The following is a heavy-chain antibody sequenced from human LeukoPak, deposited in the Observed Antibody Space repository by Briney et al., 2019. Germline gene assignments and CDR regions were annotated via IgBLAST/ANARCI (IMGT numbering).Heavy chain of an antibody. V-gene: IGHV4-34*01. Sequence: SETLSLTCAVYGGPFSGYYWTWIRQPPGKGLEWIGEINHSGSTNYKSSLKSRVTISVDTSKNQFSLKLSSVTAADTAVYYCARQSSGLDYWGQGTLVTVSS. CDR2: INHSGST. CDR1: GGPFSGYY. D-gene: IGHD1-26*01. J-gene: IGHJ4*02. CDR3: ARQSSGLDY.